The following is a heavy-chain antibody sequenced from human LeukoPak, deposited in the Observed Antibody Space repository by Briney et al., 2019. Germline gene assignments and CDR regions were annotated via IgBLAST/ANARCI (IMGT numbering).Heavy chain of an antibody. Sequence: PSETLSLTFSVSGGSISSYYWSWIRQPPGKGLEWIGYIYYSGSTNYNPSLKSRVTISVDTSKNQFSLKLSSVTAADTAVYYCAGMLWFGELFPYFDYWGQGTLVTVSS. CDR3: AGMLWFGELFPYFDY. CDR1: GGSISSYY. CDR2: IYYSGST. D-gene: IGHD3-10*01. J-gene: IGHJ4*02. V-gene: IGHV4-59*01.